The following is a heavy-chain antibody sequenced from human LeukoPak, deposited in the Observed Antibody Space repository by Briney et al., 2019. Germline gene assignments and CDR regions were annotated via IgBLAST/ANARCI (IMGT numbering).Heavy chain of an antibody. J-gene: IGHJ4*02. CDR3: ARNPVTTKYFDY. D-gene: IGHD4-17*01. CDR2: FYYSGST. V-gene: IGHV4-59*01. CDR1: GGSISSYH. Sequence: PSETLSLTCTVSGGSISSYHWSWIRQPPGKGLEWIGYFYYSGSTNYNPSLKSRVTISVDTSKNQFSLKLSSVTAADTAVYYCARNPVTTKYFDYWGQGTLVTVSS.